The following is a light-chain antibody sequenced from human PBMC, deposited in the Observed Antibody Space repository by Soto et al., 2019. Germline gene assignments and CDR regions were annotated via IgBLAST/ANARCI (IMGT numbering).Light chain of an antibody. Sequence: EIVLTQSPGTLSLSPGERATLSCRASQTVDRSYLGWYQQKPGQAPRFLIHGASSRATGIPDRFSGSGSGTDFTLKISRVEAEDVGVYYCMQALQTQTLGQGTKVDI. CDR2: GAS. J-gene: IGKJ1*01. CDR1: QTVDRSY. CDR3: MQALQTQT. V-gene: IGKV3-20*01.